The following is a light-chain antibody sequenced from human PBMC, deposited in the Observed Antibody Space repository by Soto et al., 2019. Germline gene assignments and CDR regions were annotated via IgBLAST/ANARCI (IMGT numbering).Light chain of an antibody. CDR1: SSDVGGYNY. V-gene: IGLV2-14*03. CDR2: DVS. CDR3: RSYTTSSTPWV. Sequence: QSALTQPASVSGSPGQSITISCTGTSSDVGGYNYVSWYQQHPGKAPKLMIYDVSDRPSGVSNRFSASKSGNTASLTISGFQAEDEANYYCRSYTTSSTPWVFGTGTKVTVL. J-gene: IGLJ1*01.